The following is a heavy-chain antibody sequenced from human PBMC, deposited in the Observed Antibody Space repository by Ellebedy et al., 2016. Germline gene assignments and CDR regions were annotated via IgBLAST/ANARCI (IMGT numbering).Heavy chain of an antibody. CDR1: GFTFNIAG. D-gene: IGHD4-17*01. CDR2: IVFSGAAT. V-gene: IGHV3-21*01. CDR3: ARDVTTVTTSWFDP. Sequence: GGSLRLSXAASGFTFNIAGMTWVRQAPGKGLEWVGTIVFSGAATYYADSVKGRFTISRDNAKNSLYLQMNSLRDEDTAVYYCARDVTTVTTSWFDPWGQGTLVTVSS. J-gene: IGHJ5*02.